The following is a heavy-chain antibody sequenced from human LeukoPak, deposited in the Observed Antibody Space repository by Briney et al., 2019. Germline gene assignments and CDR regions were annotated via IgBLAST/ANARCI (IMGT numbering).Heavy chain of an antibody. CDR1: GFTFSSYA. D-gene: IGHD3-22*01. CDR2: ISGSGGST. V-gene: IGHV3-23*01. CDR3: ARGDYYDSSGYYC. J-gene: IGHJ4*02. Sequence: GGSLRLSCAASGFTFSSYAMSWVRQAPGKGLEWVSAISGSGGSTYYADSVKGRFTISRDNSKNTLYLQMNSLRAEDTAVYYCARGDYYDSSGYYCWGQGTLVAVSS.